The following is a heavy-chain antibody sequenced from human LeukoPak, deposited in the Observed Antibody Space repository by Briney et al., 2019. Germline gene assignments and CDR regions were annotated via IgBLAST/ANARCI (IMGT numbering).Heavy chain of an antibody. CDR3: ARSYYDSTGYYLAEYFQH. CDR2: ISYEGNQQ. Sequence: GESLSLFCALSGFTLTIYAMHWARHAPDRGREWVALISYEGNQQYYADTVKGRFSISRDNSKNTLYLQMNSLRPEDTAIYYCARSYYDSTGYYLAEYFQHWGQGTLVTVSS. CDR1: GFTLTIYA. J-gene: IGHJ1*01. V-gene: IGHV3-30-3*01. D-gene: IGHD3-22*01.